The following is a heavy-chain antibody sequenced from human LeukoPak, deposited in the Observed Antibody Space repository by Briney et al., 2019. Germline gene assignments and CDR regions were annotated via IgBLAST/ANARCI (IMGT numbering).Heavy chain of an antibody. D-gene: IGHD3-10*01. V-gene: IGHV1-69*13. CDR2: IIPIFGTA. CDR3: ARGEITMVRGVIIIASYYYYYMDV. J-gene: IGHJ6*03. CDR1: GYTFSGYY. Sequence: SVKVSCKGSGYTFSGYYMHWVRQAPGQGLEWMGGIIPIFGTANYAQKFQGRVTITADESTSTAYMELSSLRSEDTAVYYCARGEITMVRGVIIIASYYYYYMDVWGRGTTVTISS.